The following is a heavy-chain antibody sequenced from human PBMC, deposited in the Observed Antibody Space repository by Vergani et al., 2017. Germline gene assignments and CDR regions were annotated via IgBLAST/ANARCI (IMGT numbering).Heavy chain of an antibody. Sequence: QVQLVESGSELKKPGASVKVSCKASGYTFTSYAMNWVRQAPGQGLEWMGWINTNTGNPTYAQGFTGRFVFSLDTSVSTAYLQISSLKADDTAVYYCAREPEYYAYYDILTDIGVYRDYWGQGTLVTVSS. CDR3: AREPEYYAYYDILTDIGVYRDY. J-gene: IGHJ4*02. D-gene: IGHD3-9*01. CDR2: INTNTGNP. CDR1: GYTFTSYA. V-gene: IGHV7-4-1*02.